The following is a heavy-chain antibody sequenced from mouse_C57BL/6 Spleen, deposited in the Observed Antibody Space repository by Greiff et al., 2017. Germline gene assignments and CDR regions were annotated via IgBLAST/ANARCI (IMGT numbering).Heavy chain of an antibody. CDR3: AISGYAVVSTDFGY. Sequence: QVQLQQPGAELVKPGTSVKVSCKASGYAFTSYWMHWVKQRPGQGLEWIGRIHPADSGTNYNEKFKGKATLTVDKSSSTAYMQLSSLTSEDSAVYYCAISGYAVVSTDFGYWGQGVLVTVAA. CDR2: IHPADSGT. D-gene: IGHD1-1*01. V-gene: IGHV1-74*01. CDR1: GYAFTSYW. J-gene: IGHJ3*02.